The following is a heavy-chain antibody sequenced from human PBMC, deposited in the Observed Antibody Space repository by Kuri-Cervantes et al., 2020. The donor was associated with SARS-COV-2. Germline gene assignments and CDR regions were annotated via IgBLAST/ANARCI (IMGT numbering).Heavy chain of an antibody. D-gene: IGHD3-22*01. Sequence: SVKVFCKASGGTFSSYAISWVRQAPGQGLEWMGGIIPIFGTANYAQKFQGRVTITADKSTSTAYMELSSLRSEDTAVYYCARHPNYYDSSGYYYYPYYYGMDVWGQGTTVTVSS. V-gene: IGHV1-69*06. CDR1: GGTFSSYA. CDR2: IIPIFGTA. J-gene: IGHJ6*02. CDR3: ARHPNYYDSSGYYYYPYYYGMDV.